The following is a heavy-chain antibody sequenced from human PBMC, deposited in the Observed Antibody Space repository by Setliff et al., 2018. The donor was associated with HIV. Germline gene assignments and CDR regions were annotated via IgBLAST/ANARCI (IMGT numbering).Heavy chain of an antibody. CDR3: ARQKETYYYDSSGYPAYFDY. Sequence: LSLTXAVSGYSIRSGFYWGWIRQPPGKGLEWIGSIYHSGSTYYSPSLKSRVSFSVDTSKNQLSLKLRSVTAADSAMYYCARQKETYYYDSSGYPAYFDYWGQGTLVTVSS. D-gene: IGHD3-22*01. CDR1: GYSIRSGFY. V-gene: IGHV4-38-2*01. J-gene: IGHJ4*02. CDR2: IYHSGST.